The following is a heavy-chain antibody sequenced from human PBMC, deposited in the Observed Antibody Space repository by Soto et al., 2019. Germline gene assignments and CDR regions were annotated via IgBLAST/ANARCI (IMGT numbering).Heavy chain of an antibody. Sequence: EVQLVESGGALVQPGGSLRLSCAASGFTFSIYSMNWVRQAPGKGLEWISYISSSTTTIYYADSVRGRCTISRDSAKLYLQMNSLRAEDPAVYYCARAGAQPGGGSDYWGQGTLVTVSS. D-gene: IGHD1-26*01. CDR1: GFTFSIYS. V-gene: IGHV3-48*01. CDR3: ARAGAQPGGGSDY. CDR2: ISSSTTTI. J-gene: IGHJ4*02.